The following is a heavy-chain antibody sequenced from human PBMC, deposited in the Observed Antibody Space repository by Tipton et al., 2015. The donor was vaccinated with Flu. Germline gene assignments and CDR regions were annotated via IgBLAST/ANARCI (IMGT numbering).Heavy chain of an antibody. CDR3: ARDRSSWGVDV. CDR1: GFTFSSYS. CDR2: ISSSSSYI. D-gene: IGHD6-13*01. Sequence: GSLRLSCAASGFTFSSYSMNWVRQAPGKGLEWVSSISSSSSYIYYADSVKGRFTISRDNAKNSLYLQMNSLRAEDTAVYYCARDRSSWGVDVWGKGTTVTVSS. J-gene: IGHJ6*04. V-gene: IGHV3-21*01.